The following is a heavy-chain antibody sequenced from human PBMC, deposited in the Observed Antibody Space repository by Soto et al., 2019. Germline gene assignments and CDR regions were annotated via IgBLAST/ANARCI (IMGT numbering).Heavy chain of an antibody. D-gene: IGHD6-6*01. CDR1: GCSISSGDYY. J-gene: IGHJ4*02. CDR2: IYYSGST. Sequence: SETLSLTCTVSGCSISSGDYYWSWIRQPPGKGLEWIGSIYYSGSTYYNPSLKSRVTISVDTSKNQFSLKLSSVTAADTAVYYCARQDSSSSPIDYWGQGTLVTVSS. CDR3: ARQDSSSSPIDY. V-gene: IGHV4-39*01.